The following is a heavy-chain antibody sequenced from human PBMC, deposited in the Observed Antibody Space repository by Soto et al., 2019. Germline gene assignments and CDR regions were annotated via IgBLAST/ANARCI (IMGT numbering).Heavy chain of an antibody. J-gene: IGHJ6*02. V-gene: IGHV3-74*01. CDR1: GFTFSSYW. Sequence: GSLRLSCAASGFTFSSYWMHWVRQAPGKGLVWVSRINSDGSSTSYADSVKGRFTISRDNAKNTLYLQMNSLRAEDTAVYYCARAGYSSSWYLYYYYYYGMGVWGQGTTVTVSS. CDR3: ARAGYSSSWYLYYYYYYGMGV. D-gene: IGHD6-13*01. CDR2: INSDGSST.